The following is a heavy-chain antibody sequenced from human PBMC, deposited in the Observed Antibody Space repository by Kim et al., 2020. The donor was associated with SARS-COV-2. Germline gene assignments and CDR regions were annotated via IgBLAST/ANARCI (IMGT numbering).Heavy chain of an antibody. J-gene: IGHJ5*02. V-gene: IGHV4-39*07. D-gene: IGHD6-6*01. CDR1: GGSISSSSYY. CDR3: ARGYKGGARPSWFDP. Sequence: SETLSLTCTVSGGSISSSSYYWGWIRQPPGKGLEWIGSIYYSGSTYYNPSLKSRVTISVDTSKNQFSLKLSSVTAADTAVYYCARGYKGGARPSWFDPWGQGTLVTVSS. CDR2: IYYSGST.